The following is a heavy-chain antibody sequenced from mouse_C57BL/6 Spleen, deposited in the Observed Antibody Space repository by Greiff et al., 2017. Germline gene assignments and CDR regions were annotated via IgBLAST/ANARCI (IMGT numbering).Heavy chain of an antibody. J-gene: IGHJ2*01. CDR1: GYTFTSYW. Sequence: QVQLQQPGAELVMPGASVKLSCKASGYTFTSYWMHWVKQRPGQGLEWIGEIDPSDSYTNYNQKFKGKSTLTVDKSSSTAYMQLSSLTSEDSAVYYCARSSTVVAQCYFDYWGQGTTLTVSS. V-gene: IGHV1-69*01. CDR3: ARSSTVVAQCYFDY. CDR2: IDPSDSYT. D-gene: IGHD1-1*01.